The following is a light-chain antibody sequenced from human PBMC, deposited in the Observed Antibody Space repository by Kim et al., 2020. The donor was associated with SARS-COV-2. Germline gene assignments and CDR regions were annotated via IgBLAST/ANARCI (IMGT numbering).Light chain of an antibody. CDR2: QVS. Sequence: GRPASISCRTSQSLGRSDGNTYLNWYQQSPGQSPKRLIYQVSKRDAGVPDRFSGSGSGTDFTLKISRVEAEDVGIYFCMQGALGYTFGQGTKLEI. V-gene: IGKV2-30*02. J-gene: IGKJ2*01. CDR1: QSLGRSDGNTY. CDR3: MQGALGYT.